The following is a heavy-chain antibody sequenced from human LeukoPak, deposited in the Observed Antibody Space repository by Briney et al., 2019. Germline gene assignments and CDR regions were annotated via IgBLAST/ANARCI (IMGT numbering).Heavy chain of an antibody. CDR2: IKQDGSEK. J-gene: IGHJ6*03. CDR1: GFTFSSYW. CDR3: TRHGGSSGWYHYYYYYMDV. D-gene: IGHD6-19*01. V-gene: IGHV3-7*03. Sequence: GGSLRLSCAASGFTFSSYWMSWVRQAPGKGLEWVANIKQDGSEKYYVDSVKGRFTISRDNARNSLYLQMNSLKTEDTAVYYCTRHGGSSGWYHYYYYYMDVWGKGTTVTVSS.